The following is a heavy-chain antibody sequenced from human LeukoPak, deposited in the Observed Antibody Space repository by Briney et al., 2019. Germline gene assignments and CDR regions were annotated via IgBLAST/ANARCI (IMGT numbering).Heavy chain of an antibody. CDR1: GFTFSSYS. Sequence: PGGSLRLSCAASGFTFSSYSMNWVRQAPGKGLEWVSSISSGSSYIYYADSVKGRFTISRDNAKNSLYLQMNSLRAEDTAVYYCARGIVATIGWIYYFDYWGQGTLVTVSS. CDR3: ARGIVATIGWIYYFDY. J-gene: IGHJ4*02. V-gene: IGHV3-21*01. CDR2: ISSGSSYI. D-gene: IGHD5-12*01.